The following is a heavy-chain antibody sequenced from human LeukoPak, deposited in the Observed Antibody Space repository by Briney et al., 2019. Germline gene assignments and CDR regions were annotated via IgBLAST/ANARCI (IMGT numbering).Heavy chain of an antibody. V-gene: IGHV4-30-2*01. J-gene: IGHJ4*02. Sequence: TLSLTCAVSSGSISSGGYSWSWSRQPPGKGLEWIGYIYHSGSTYYNPSLKSRVTISVDRSKNQFSLKLSSVTAADTAVYYCARSITISKPLEYYFDYWGQGTLVTVSS. CDR2: IYHSGST. CDR3: ARSITISKPLEYYFDY. D-gene: IGHD3-9*01. CDR1: SGSISSGGYS.